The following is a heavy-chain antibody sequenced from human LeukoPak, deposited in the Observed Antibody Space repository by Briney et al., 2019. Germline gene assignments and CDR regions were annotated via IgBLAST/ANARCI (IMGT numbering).Heavy chain of an antibody. J-gene: IGHJ4*02. V-gene: IGHV1-18*04. CDR1: GYTFTSYS. Sequence: ATVKVSCKASGYTFTSYSINWVRRAPGQGLEWMGWISQSNGDTSYAQKVQDRVTMTTDTSTTTVYMELRSLGSDDTAIYYCVRDSGWELRHFFFDDWGQGTLVTVSS. CDR2: ISQSNGDT. D-gene: IGHD4-23*01. CDR3: VRDSGWELRHFFFDD.